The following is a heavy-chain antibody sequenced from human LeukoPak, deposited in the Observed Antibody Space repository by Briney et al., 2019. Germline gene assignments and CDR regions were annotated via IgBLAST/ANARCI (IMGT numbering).Heavy chain of an antibody. CDR3: AKALGSYPESRYVDS. D-gene: IGHD1-26*01. V-gene: IGHV3-30*18. J-gene: IGHJ4*02. CDR2: VSEDGSAK. Sequence: GGSLRLSCTTSGFTFSTYAMHWVRQAPGKGLEWVAIVSEDGSAKYYGDSVKGRFTISRDDSDKTLYLQMNSLRTEDTALFYCAKALGSYPESRYVDSWGQGALVTVSS. CDR1: GFTFSTYA.